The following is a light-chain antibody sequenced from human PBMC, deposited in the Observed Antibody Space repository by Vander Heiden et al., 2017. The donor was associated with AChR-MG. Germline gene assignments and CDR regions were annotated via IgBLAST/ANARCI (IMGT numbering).Light chain of an antibody. CDR1: QSISSY. J-gene: IGKJ1*01. CDR3: QQSYSTWT. V-gene: IGKV1-39*01. CDR2: AAS. Sequence: DIQMTQSPSSLSASVGDRVTITCRASQSISSYLNWYQQKPGKAPKLLIYAASSLQSGVPSRFSGSGSGTDFTLTISRLQHEDFATYYCQQSYSTWTFGQGTKVEIK.